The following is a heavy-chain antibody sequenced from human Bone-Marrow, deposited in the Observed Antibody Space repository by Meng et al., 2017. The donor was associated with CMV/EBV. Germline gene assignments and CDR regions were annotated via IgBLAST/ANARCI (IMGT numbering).Heavy chain of an antibody. D-gene: IGHD3-22*01. CDR3: AREGAYYYDSSGYYSGDAFDI. CDR1: GYTFTSYY. J-gene: IGHJ3*02. CDR2: INPNSGGT. V-gene: IGHV1-2*02. Sequence: ASVKVSCKASGYTFTSYYMHWVRQAPGQGLEWMGWINPNSGGTNYAQKFQGRVTMTRDTSISTAYMELSRLRSDDTAVYYCAREGAYYYDSSGYYSGDAFDIWGQGTMVTVSS.